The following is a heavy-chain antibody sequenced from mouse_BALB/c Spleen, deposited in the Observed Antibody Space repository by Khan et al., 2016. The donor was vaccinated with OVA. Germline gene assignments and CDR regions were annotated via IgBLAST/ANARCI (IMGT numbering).Heavy chain of an antibody. Sequence: QVQLQQSGAELMKPGASVKISCKATGYTFSSYWIKWVKQRPGHGLEWIGDILPGSDSTNFNEKFKGKATFTADTSSNIAYMQLILLPSEDSAVDYCDSGGYGGFAYWGQGTLVTVSA. CDR2: ILPGSDST. CDR3: DSGGYGGFAY. D-gene: IGHD2-2*01. V-gene: IGHV1-9*01. CDR1: GYTFSSYW. J-gene: IGHJ3*01.